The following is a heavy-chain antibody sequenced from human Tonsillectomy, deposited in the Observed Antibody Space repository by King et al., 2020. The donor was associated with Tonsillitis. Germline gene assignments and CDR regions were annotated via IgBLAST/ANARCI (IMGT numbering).Heavy chain of an antibody. CDR1: GYSFTSYW. CDR2: IDPSDSHT. Sequence: VQLVESGAEVKKPGESLRISCKGSGYSFTSYWINWVRQIPGKGLEWMGRIDPSDSHTNYSPSFQGHVSFSADKSISTAYLQWRSLKAPDTAIYYCARSEQELSTYYYYYYMDVWGKGTTVTVSS. D-gene: IGHD6-13*01. J-gene: IGHJ6*03. CDR3: ARSEQELSTYYYYYYMDV. V-gene: IGHV5-10-1*03.